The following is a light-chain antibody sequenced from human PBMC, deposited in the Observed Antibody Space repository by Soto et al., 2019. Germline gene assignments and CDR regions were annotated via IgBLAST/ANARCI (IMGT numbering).Light chain of an antibody. CDR1: QSITSW. V-gene: IGKV1-5*03. CDR2: KAS. CDR3: QQYNTYPT. J-gene: IGKJ1*01. Sequence: DIQMTQSPSTLSASIGDRVTITCRASQSITSWLAWYQQKPGKAPKLLIYKASNLESGVPSRFGGSGSGTDFTLTISSLQPDDFATYYCQQYNTYPTFGQGTKVEFK.